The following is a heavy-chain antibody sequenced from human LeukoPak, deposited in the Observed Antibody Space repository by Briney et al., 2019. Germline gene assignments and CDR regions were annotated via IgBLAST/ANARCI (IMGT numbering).Heavy chain of an antibody. CDR1: GFTFTDFW. J-gene: IGHJ4*01. Sequence: GGSLRLSCEVSGFTFTDFWMNWFRQAPGKGPEWVASIRQDGSEKTYVDSVKGRFTISRDNTKNSLSLQLNGLRAEDTAVYYCARDGTAPGLYFDLWGQGTLVTDSS. D-gene: IGHD6-13*01. V-gene: IGHV3-7*01. CDR3: ARDGTAPGLYFDL. CDR2: IRQDGSEK.